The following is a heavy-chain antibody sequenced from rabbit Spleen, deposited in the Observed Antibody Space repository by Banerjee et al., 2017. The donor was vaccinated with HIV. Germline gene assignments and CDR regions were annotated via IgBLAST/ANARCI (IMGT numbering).Heavy chain of an antibody. CDR1: GFYFNRYY. CDR3: ARDGGDGDWDL. D-gene: IGHD2-1*01. Sequence: EQLEESGGGLVKPGGSLTLTCTASGFYFNRYYMSWVRQAPGKGLEWVGCLNTGSRSKTWYASWARGRFTIPKTSSTTVTLQMTSLTAADTATYFCARDGGDGDWDLWGPGTLVTVS. J-gene: IGHJ4*01. V-gene: IGHV1S45*01. CDR2: LNTGSRSKT.